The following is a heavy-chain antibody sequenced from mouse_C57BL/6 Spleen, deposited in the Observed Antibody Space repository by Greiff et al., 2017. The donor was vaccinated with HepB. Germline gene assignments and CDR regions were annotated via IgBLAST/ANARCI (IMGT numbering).Heavy chain of an antibody. CDR2: IDPSDSET. Sequence: QVQLQQPGAELVRPGSSVKLSCKASGYTFTSYWMHWVKQRPIQGLEWIGNIDPSDSETHYNQKFKDKATLTVDKSSSTAYMQLSSLTSEDSAVYYCARRHYGSSYRYFDVWGTGTTVTVSS. J-gene: IGHJ1*03. CDR1: GYTFTSYW. V-gene: IGHV1-52*01. D-gene: IGHD1-1*01. CDR3: ARRHYGSSYRYFDV.